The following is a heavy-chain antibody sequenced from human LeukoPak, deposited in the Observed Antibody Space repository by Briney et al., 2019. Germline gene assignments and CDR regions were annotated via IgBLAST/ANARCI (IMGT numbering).Heavy chain of an antibody. V-gene: IGHV4-34*01. D-gene: IGHD3-3*01. CDR2: INHSGST. J-gene: IGHJ4*02. CDR1: GGSFSGYY. CDR3: ARGETYYDFWSGYYRASYFDY. Sequence: SETLSLTCAVYGGSFSGYYWSWIRQPPGKGLEWIGEINHSGSTNYNPSLKSRVTISVDTSKNQLPLKLSSVTAADTAVYYCARGETYYDFWSGYYRASYFDYWGQGTLVTVSS.